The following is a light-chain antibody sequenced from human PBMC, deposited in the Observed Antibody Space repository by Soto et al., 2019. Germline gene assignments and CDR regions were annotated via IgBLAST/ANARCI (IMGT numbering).Light chain of an antibody. CDR2: SAS. CDR3: QEYNGNSGLT. CDR1: QNIRSW. Sequence: DIQMTQSPSTLSASVGDRVTITCRASQNIRSWLAWYQQKPGKAPELLIYSASGLKSGVPSRFSGSGFGTEFTLTISSLQPDDFATYYCQEYNGNSGLTFGGGTKLEIK. V-gene: IGKV1-5*03. J-gene: IGKJ4*01.